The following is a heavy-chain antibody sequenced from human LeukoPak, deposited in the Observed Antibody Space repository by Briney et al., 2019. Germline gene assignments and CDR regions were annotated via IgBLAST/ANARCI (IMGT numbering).Heavy chain of an antibody. CDR1: GGSISSSSYY. CDR3: ARHYAHGSGIYAPFGY. Sequence: SETLSLTCTVSGGSISSSSYYRGWIRQPPGKGLEWIGSIYYSGSTYYNPSLKSRVTISVDTSKNQFSLKLSAVTAADTAVYFCARHYAHGSGIYAPFGYWGQGALVTVSS. J-gene: IGHJ4*02. V-gene: IGHV4-39*01. D-gene: IGHD3-10*01. CDR2: IYYSGST.